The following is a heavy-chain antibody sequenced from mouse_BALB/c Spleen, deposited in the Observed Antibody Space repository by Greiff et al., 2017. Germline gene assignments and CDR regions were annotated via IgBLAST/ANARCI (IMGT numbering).Heavy chain of an antibody. D-gene: IGHD1-1*01. CDR3: ARSRIYYGSSKYYFDY. J-gene: IGHJ2*01. Sequence: EVQLQQSGPGLVKPSQSLSLTCTVTGYSITSDYAWNWIRQFPGNKLEWMGYISYSGSTSYNPSLKSRISITRDTSKNQFFLQLNSVTTEDTATYYCARSRIYYGSSKYYFDYWGQGTTLTVSS. CDR2: ISYSGST. V-gene: IGHV3-2*02. CDR1: GYSITSDYA.